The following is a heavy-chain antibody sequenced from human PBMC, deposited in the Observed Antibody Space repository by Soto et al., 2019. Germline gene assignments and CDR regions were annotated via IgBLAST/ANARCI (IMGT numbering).Heavy chain of an antibody. V-gene: IGHV5-51*01. J-gene: IGHJ4*02. CDR3: ARLEDYGGNSALDY. Sequence: GESLKISCKASGYIFTLYWIGWVRQMPGKGLEWMGIIYPGDSDTRYSPSFQGQVTISADKSISTASLQWSSLKASDTAVYYCARLEDYGGNSALDYWGKGPLVTVSS. CDR2: IYPGDSDT. CDR1: GYIFTLYW. D-gene: IGHD4-17*01.